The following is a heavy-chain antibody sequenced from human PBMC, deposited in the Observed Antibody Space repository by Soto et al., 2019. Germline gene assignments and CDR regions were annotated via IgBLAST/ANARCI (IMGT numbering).Heavy chain of an antibody. Sequence: QVQLVQSGAEVKKPGSSVKVSCKASGGTFSSYAISWVRQAPGQGLEWMGGIIPIFGKANYAQKCQGRVTITADESTSTAYMELSSLRSEDTAVYYCARGGCSGGICYPNFDYWGQGTLVTVSS. CDR2: IIPIFGKA. J-gene: IGHJ4*02. CDR1: GGTFSSYA. D-gene: IGHD2-15*01. CDR3: ARGGCSGGICYPNFDY. V-gene: IGHV1-69*01.